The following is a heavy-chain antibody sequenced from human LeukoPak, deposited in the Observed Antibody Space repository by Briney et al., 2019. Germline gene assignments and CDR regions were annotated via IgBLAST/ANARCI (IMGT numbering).Heavy chain of an antibody. CDR2: ISSSSSTI. J-gene: IGHJ4*02. D-gene: IGHD3-22*01. V-gene: IGHV3-48*04. CDR3: ARVAYYYDSSGYSNDY. CDR1: GFTFSSYS. Sequence: GGSLRLSCAASGFTFSSYSMNWVRDAPGKGLEWVSYISSSSSTIYYADSVKGRFTISRDNAKNSLYLQMNSLRAEDTAVYYCARVAYYYDSSGYSNDYWGQGTLVTVS.